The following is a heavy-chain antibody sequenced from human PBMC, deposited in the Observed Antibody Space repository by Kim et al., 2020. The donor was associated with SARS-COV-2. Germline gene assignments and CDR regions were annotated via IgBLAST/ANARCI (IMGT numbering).Heavy chain of an antibody. Sequence: GGSLRLSCAASGFTFSSYGMHWVRQAPGKGLEWVAVISYDGSNKYYADSVKGRFTISRDNSKNTLYLQMNSLRAEDTAVYYCAKDGSGSFDYWGQGTLVTVSS. CDR3: AKDGSGSFDY. J-gene: IGHJ4*02. CDR2: ISYDGSNK. CDR1: GFTFSSYG. V-gene: IGHV3-30*18. D-gene: IGHD1-26*01.